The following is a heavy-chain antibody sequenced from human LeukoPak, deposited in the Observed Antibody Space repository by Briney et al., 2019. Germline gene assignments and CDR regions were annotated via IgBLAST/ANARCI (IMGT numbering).Heavy chain of an antibody. D-gene: IGHD3-10*01. CDR3: ARFRAGVGEPYGDY. Sequence: GASVKISCKASGYTFTSYGISWVRQAPGQGLEWMGWISAYNGNTNYAQNLQGRVTMTTDTSTSTAYMELRSLRSDDTAAYYCARFRAGVGEPYGDYWGQGTLVTVSS. CDR1: GYTFTSYG. CDR2: ISAYNGNT. J-gene: IGHJ4*02. V-gene: IGHV1-18*01.